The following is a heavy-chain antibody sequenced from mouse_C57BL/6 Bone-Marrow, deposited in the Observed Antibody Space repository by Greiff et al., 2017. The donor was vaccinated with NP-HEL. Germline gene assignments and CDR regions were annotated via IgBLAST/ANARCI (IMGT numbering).Heavy chain of an antibody. CDR2: INPSSGYT. J-gene: IGHJ3*01. CDR1: GYTFTSYT. CDR3: AYSMAWFAY. D-gene: IGHD2-10*02. Sequence: LQESGAELARPGASVKMSCKASGYTFTSYTMHWVKQRPGQGLEWIGYINPSSGYTKYNQKFKDKATLTADKSSSTAYMQLSSLTSEDSAVYYCAYSMAWFAYWGQGTLVTVSA. V-gene: IGHV1-4*01.